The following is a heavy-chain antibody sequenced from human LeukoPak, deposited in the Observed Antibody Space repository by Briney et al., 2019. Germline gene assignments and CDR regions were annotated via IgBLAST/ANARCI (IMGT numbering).Heavy chain of an antibody. Sequence: GGSLRLSCAASGFTFSSYAMSWVRQAPGKGLEWVSTITGSGGSRYYADSVEGRFTISRDNSKNTLYLQMNSLRADDTAVYYCARYCSGASCYSGLDYWGQGTLVTVSS. J-gene: IGHJ4*02. CDR3: ARYCSGASCYSGLDY. CDR1: GFTFSSYA. CDR2: ITGSGGSR. D-gene: IGHD2-2*01. V-gene: IGHV3-23*01.